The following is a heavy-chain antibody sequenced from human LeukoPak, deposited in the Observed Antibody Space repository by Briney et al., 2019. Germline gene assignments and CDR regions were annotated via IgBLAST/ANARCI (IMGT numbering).Heavy chain of an antibody. CDR3: ARSGVIGQWLVRFDY. Sequence: ASVKVSCKASGYTFTGYYMHWVRQAPGQGLEWMGWINPNSGGTNYAQKLQGRVTMTRDTSISTAYMELSRLRSDDTAVYYCARSGVIGQWLVRFDYWGQGTLVTVSS. V-gene: IGHV1-2*02. D-gene: IGHD6-19*01. CDR1: GYTFTGYY. CDR2: INPNSGGT. J-gene: IGHJ4*02.